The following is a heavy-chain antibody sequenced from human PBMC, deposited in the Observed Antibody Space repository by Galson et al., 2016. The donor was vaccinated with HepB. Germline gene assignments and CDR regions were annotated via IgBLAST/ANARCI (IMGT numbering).Heavy chain of an antibody. CDR2: ISFDGAKK. D-gene: IGHD7-27*01. CDR1: GFAFSRKS. CDR3: ARAPDLGYFDF. V-gene: IGHV3-30*03. Sequence: SLRLSCAASGFAFSRKSMHWIRQAPGKGLEWVAFISFDGAKKDFADSVKGRFTISRDNSKNTVSLQMNSLTPDDTALYYCARAPDLGYFDFWGQGTQVTVSS. J-gene: IGHJ4*02.